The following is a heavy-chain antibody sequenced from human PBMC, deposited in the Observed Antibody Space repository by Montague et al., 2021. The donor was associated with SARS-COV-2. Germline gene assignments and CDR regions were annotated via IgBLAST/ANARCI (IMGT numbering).Heavy chain of an antibody. Sequence: SETLSLTCVVFGDSISTDNWWTWVRLPPGKGLEWVGEIYHTGSTKYKPSLKSRVSMSVDKSWNQFSLRLTSVTAADTAVYYCANFRRTQLLFGTLYYGMDVWGQGTTVTVSS. CDR2: IYHTGST. J-gene: IGHJ6*02. D-gene: IGHD2-2*01. V-gene: IGHV4-4*02. CDR3: ANFRRTQLLFGTLYYGMDV. CDR1: GDSISTDNW.